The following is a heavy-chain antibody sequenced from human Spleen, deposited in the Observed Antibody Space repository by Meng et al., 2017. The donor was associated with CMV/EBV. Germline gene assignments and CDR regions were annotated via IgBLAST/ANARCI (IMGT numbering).Heavy chain of an antibody. D-gene: IGHD6-13*01. V-gene: IGHV1-69*02. Sequence: SVKVSCKASGYTFTGYYMHWVRQAPGQGLEWMGRIIPILGIANYAQKFQGRVTITADKSTSTAYMELSSLRSEDTAVYYCARRIAAIGPLWYFDYWGQGTLVTVSS. CDR2: IIPILGIA. CDR3: ARRIAAIGPLWYFDY. CDR1: GYTFTGYY. J-gene: IGHJ4*02.